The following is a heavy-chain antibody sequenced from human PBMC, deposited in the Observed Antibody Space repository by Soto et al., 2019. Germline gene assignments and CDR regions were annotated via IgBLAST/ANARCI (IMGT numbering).Heavy chain of an antibody. J-gene: IGHJ6*02. CDR3: AKDPAFRYYYYGIDV. CDR2: ISYDGSSK. V-gene: IGHV3-30*18. CDR1: GFAFSNYA. D-gene: IGHD2-15*01. Sequence: GSXRLSCSASGFAFSNYAMHWVRQAPGKGLEWVTVISYDGSSKYYAASVKGRFTVSRDNSKDTVYLQMNSLRAEDTAVYFCAKDPAFRYYYYGIDVWGQGTTVTVSS.